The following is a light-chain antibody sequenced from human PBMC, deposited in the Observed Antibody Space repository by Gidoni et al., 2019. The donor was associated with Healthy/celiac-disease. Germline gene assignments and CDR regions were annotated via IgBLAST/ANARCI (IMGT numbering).Light chain of an antibody. V-gene: IGKV3-20*01. J-gene: IGKJ2*01. Sequence: ELVFTPSPGTLSLSPGERATLSCRASQSLGSSYLAWYQQKGGQAPRLLIYAAASRATGIPDRFSGSGSGTDFTLTISGLEPEDFAVYYCQLYGSTTPYTFGQGTKLEIK. CDR1: QSLGSSY. CDR2: AAA. CDR3: QLYGSTTPYT.